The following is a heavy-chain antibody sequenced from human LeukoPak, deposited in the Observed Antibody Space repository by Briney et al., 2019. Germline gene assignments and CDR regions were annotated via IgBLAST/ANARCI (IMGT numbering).Heavy chain of an antibody. V-gene: IGHV3-53*01. Sequence: GGSLRLSCAASGFTVSSNYMSWVRQAPGKGLEWVSVIYSGGSTYYADSVKGRFTISRDNSKNPLYLQMNSLRAEDTAVYYCARLGGYYDSSGYSGADYFDYWGQGTLVTVSS. CDR3: ARLGGYYDSSGYSGADYFDY. CDR2: IYSGGST. D-gene: IGHD3-22*01. J-gene: IGHJ4*02. CDR1: GFTVSSNY.